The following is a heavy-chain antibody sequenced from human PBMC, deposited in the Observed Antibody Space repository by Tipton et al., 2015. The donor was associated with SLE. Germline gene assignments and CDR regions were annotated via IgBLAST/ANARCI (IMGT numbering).Heavy chain of an antibody. CDR2: INWDGGSR. CDR3: ARVKQPLNSYDFYMDV. CDR1: GFTFDDYD. V-gene: IGHV3-20*04. J-gene: IGHJ6*03. Sequence: SLRLSCAASGFTFDDYDMSWVRQAPGKGLEWVANINWDGGSRGYADSVKGRLTVSRDDANNSLYLQMNSLRAEDTALYYCARVKQPLNSYDFYMDVWGKGTAVTVSS.